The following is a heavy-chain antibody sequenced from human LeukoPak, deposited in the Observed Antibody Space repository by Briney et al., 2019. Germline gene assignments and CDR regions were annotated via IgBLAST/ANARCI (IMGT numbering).Heavy chain of an antibody. CDR3: ARDGGGTSADYYFDY. CDR2: LSYDGRDK. D-gene: IGHD2-2*01. CDR1: RFTFTSYA. V-gene: IGHV3-30*04. Sequence: TGGSLRLSCAASRFTFTSYAMHWVRQAPGKGLEWVAVLSYDGRDKHYADSVKGRFTISRDNSKSTLYLQMNSLRAEDTAVHYCARDGGGTSADYYFDYWGQGTLVTVSS. J-gene: IGHJ4*02.